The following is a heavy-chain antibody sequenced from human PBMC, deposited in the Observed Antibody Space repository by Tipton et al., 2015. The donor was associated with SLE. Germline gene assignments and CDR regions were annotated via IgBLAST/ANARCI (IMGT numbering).Heavy chain of an antibody. Sequence: TLSLTCTVSGASVSSTRYYWGCIRQSPGKGLEYIGSIYSGGNTYYNPSLKSRISMSVDTSKNQFSLKLTSVTAADTAVYFCARRPPMDVWGKGTTVTVST. J-gene: IGHJ6*04. V-gene: IGHV4-39*07. CDR2: IYSGGNT. D-gene: IGHD6-6*01. CDR3: ARRPPMDV. CDR1: GASVSSTRYY.